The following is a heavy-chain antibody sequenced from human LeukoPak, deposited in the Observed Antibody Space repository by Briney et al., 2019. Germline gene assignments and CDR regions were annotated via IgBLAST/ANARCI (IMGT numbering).Heavy chain of an antibody. V-gene: IGHV4-39*01. CDR2: IYYSMNT. D-gene: IGHD6-19*01. CDR3: ATSRNSGWYNPFDY. CDR1: GGSISSSTYY. J-gene: IGHJ4*02. Sequence: KTSETLSLTYTVSGGSISSSTYYWGWIRQPPGKGPEWIGSIYYSMNTYYNPSLKSRVTISVDTSKNQFSLKLSSVTAADTAVYYCATSRNSGWYNPFDYWGQGTLVTVSS.